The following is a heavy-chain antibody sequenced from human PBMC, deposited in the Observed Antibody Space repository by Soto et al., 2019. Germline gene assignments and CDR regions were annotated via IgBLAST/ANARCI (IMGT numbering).Heavy chain of an antibody. CDR2: IYPGDSDT. D-gene: IGHD1-26*01. V-gene: IGHV5-51*01. Sequence: GESLKISCKGSGYSFTSYWIGWVRQMPGKGLEWMGIIYPGDSDTRYSPSFQGQVTISADKSISTAYLQWSSLKASDTAMYYCARRRGGYYVRRTDFDYWGQGTLVTVSS. CDR1: GYSFTSYW. J-gene: IGHJ4*02. CDR3: ARRRGGYYVRRTDFDY.